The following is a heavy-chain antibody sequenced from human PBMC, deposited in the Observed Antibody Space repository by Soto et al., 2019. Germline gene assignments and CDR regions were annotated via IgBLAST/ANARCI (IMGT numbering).Heavy chain of an antibody. Sequence: GGSLRLSCAASGFTFSSYWMHWVRQAPGKGLVWVSRINSDGSSTSYADSVKGRFTISRDNAKNTLYLQMNSLRAEGTAVYYYARDWHGDSSGWYVASIYYYYYGMDVWGQGTTVTVSS. CDR1: GFTFSSYW. D-gene: IGHD6-19*01. CDR3: ARDWHGDSSGWYVASIYYYYYGMDV. CDR2: INSDGSST. V-gene: IGHV3-74*01. J-gene: IGHJ6*02.